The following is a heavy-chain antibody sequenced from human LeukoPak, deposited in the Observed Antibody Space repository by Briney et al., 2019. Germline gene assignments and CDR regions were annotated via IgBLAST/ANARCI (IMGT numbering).Heavy chain of an antibody. J-gene: IGHJ4*02. CDR2: ISYDGSNK. CDR1: GFTFSSYG. CDR3: ARVATTRHYFDY. D-gene: IGHD5-12*01. Sequence: HPGGSLRLSCAASGFTFSSYGMHWVRQAPGKGLEWVAVISYDGSNKYYADSVKGRFTISRDNSKNTLYLQMNSLRAEDTAVYYCARVATTRHYFDYWGQGTLVTVSS. V-gene: IGHV3-30*03.